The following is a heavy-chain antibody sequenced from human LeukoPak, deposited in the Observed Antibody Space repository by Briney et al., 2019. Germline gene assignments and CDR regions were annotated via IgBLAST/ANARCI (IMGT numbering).Heavy chain of an antibody. CDR1: GFTFSSYA. D-gene: IGHD3-3*01. CDR3: ARNLEGNYWSPLYWFHP. CDR2: ISYDGSNK. Sequence: PGRSLRLSCAASGFTFSSYAMHWVRQAPGKGLEWVAVISYDGSNKYYADSVKGRFTISRDNSKNTLYLQMNRLRAEDTAVYYWARNLEGNYWSPLYWFHPWGQGTLVTVSS. J-gene: IGHJ5*02. V-gene: IGHV3-30*04.